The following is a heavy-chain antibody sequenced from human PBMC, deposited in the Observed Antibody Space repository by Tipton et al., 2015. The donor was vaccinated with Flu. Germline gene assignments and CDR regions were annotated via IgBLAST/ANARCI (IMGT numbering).Heavy chain of an antibody. Sequence: QLVQSGAEVKKPGSSVKVSCMASGDIFDTFTISWVRQAPGQGLEWMGRFIPIVGVANYAQNFQGRFTFTADKSTSTAYMELSSLRSEDTAVYYCSRSHYNASGGTLTYFDLWGRGTLVTVSS. J-gene: IGHJ2*01. D-gene: IGHD3-10*01. CDR3: SRSHYNASGGTLTYFDL. CDR2: FIPIVGVA. CDR1: GDIFDTFT. V-gene: IGHV1-69*09.